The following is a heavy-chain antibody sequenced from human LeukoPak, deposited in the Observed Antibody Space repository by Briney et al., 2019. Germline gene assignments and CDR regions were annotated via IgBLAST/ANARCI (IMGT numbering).Heavy chain of an antibody. J-gene: IGHJ4*02. D-gene: IGHD6-19*01. CDR1: EFTFSSHW. V-gene: IGHV3-74*01. CDR2: ISGDGSST. CDR3: ARGSNGWSGIDY. Sequence: GGSLRLSCGASEFTFSSHWMYWVRRAPGEGLVWVSRISGDGSSTNYADSVKGRFAISRDNAKNTLYLQMDSLRAEDTSVYYCARGSNGWSGIDYWGQGTLVAVSS.